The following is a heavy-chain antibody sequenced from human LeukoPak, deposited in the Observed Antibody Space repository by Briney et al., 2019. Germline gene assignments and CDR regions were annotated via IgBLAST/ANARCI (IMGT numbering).Heavy chain of an antibody. Sequence: SETLSLTCTVSGGSISSYYWSWIRQPPGKGLEWIGYIYYSGSTNYNPSLKSRVTISVDTSKNQFSLKLSSVTAADTAVYYCARPMVRGVIDAFDIWGQGTMVTISS. J-gene: IGHJ3*02. CDR2: IYYSGST. D-gene: IGHD3-10*01. CDR3: ARPMVRGVIDAFDI. V-gene: IGHV4-59*01. CDR1: GGSISSYY.